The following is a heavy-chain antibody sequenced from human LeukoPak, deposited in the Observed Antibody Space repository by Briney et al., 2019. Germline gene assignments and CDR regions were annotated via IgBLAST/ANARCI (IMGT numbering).Heavy chain of an antibody. CDR2: IYYSGST. CDR3: ARADYGGNSATLDY. CDR1: GGSISTYY. J-gene: IGHJ4*02. V-gene: IGHV4-59*01. D-gene: IGHD4-23*01. Sequence: SETLSLTCTVSGGSISTYYWNWIRQPPGKGLEWIGYIYYSGSTNYNPSLKSRVTISVDTSKNQFSLKLSSVTAADTAVYYCARADYGGNSATLDYWGQGTLVTVSS.